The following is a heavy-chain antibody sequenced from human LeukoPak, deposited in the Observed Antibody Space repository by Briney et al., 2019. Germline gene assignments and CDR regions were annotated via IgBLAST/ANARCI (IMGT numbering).Heavy chain of an antibody. CDR3: ARYTSAGDFDY. D-gene: IGHD6-19*01. CDR2: ISVYNGKT. V-gene: IGHV1-18*01. Sequence: ASVKVSCKASGYTFTSYGISWVRQAPGQGLEWMGWISVYNGKTNYAQKLQDRVTVTTDTPTSTAYMELRSLRSDDTAVYYCARYTSAGDFDYWGQGTLVTVSS. J-gene: IGHJ4*02. CDR1: GYTFTSYG.